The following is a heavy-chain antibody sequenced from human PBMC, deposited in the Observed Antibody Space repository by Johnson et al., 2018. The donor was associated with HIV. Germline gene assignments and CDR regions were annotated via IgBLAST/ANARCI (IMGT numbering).Heavy chain of an antibody. J-gene: IGHJ3*02. V-gene: IGHV3-48*01. D-gene: IGHD6-25*01. CDR3: AKETPSSGGTFDI. CDR1: GFTFDDCA. Sequence: LAVSCSASGFTFDDCAIHRVRHVPGKGLEWIAYISGGSAGTFYADSVKGRFTISRDNGNKEVYLQMDSLRVEDTAVYYCAKETPSSGGTFDIWGQGTMVTVSS. CDR2: ISGGSAGT.